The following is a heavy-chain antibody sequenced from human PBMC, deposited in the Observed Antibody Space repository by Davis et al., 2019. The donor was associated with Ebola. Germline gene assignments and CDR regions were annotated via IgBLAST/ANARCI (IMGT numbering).Heavy chain of an antibody. Sequence: SVKVSCKASGGTFSSYAISWVRQAPGQGLEWMGGIIPIFGTANYAQKFQGRVTITADESTSTAYMELSSLRSEDTAVYYCARGRLAAADPFDPWGQGTLVTVSS. CDR2: IIPIFGTA. CDR3: ARGRLAAADPFDP. V-gene: IGHV1-69*13. D-gene: IGHD6-13*01. J-gene: IGHJ5*02. CDR1: GGTFSSYA.